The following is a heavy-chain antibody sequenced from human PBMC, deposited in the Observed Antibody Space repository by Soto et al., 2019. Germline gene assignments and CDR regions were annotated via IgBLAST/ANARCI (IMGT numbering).Heavy chain of an antibody. CDR3: ARDQVKTYYDFWSGYYLDYGMDV. V-gene: IGHV3-33*01. D-gene: IGHD3-3*01. CDR1: GFTFSSYG. Sequence: GGSLRLSCAASGFTFSSYGMHWVRQAPGKGLEWVAVIWYDGSNKYYADSVKGRFTISRDNSKNTLYLQMNSLRAEDTAVYYCARDQVKTYYDFWSGYYLDYGMDVWGQGTTVTVSS. CDR2: IWYDGSNK. J-gene: IGHJ6*02.